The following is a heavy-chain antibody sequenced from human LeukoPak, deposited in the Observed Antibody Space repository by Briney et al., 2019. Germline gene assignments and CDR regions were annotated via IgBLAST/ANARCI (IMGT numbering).Heavy chain of an antibody. CDR2: INPSGGST. J-gene: IGHJ6*02. CDR1: GYTFTSYY. D-gene: IGHD3-3*01. V-gene: IGHV1-46*01. CDR3: ARAIFGVVIGYYYYGMDV. Sequence: ASVKVSCKASGYTFTSYYTHWVRQAPGQGLEWMGIINPSGGSTSYAQKFQGRVTMTRDTSTSTVYMELSSLRSEDTAVYYCARAIFGVVIGYYYYGMDVWGQGTTVTVSS.